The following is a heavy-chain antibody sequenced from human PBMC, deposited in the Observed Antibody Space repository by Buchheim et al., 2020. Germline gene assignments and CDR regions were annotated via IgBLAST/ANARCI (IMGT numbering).Heavy chain of an antibody. CDR1: GYTFTTYD. J-gene: IGHJ6*02. CDR2: VDPEDGET. D-gene: IGHD6-13*01. CDR3: ATDGAAAKYYYYYGMDV. V-gene: IGHV1-69-2*01. Sequence: VQLVQSGAEVKKPGASVKVSCKASGYTFTTYDINWVRQAPGQGLEWMGLVDPEDGETIYAEKFQGRVTITADTSTDTAYMELSSLRSEDTAVYYCATDGAAAKYYYYYGMDVWGQGTT.